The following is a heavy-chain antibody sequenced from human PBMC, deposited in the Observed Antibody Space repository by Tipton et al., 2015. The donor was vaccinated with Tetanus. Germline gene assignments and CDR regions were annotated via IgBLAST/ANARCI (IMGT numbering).Heavy chain of an antibody. Sequence: SLRLSCAASGFTFSSYSMTWVRQSPGKGLEWVSAISASGDSTYYADFVKGRFIISRDTSKNTLYLQMNSLRAEDTAVYFCARRSLTNYGLDVWGQGTPVTVSS. CDR2: ISASGDST. CDR1: GFTFSSYS. J-gene: IGHJ6*02. D-gene: IGHD1-1*01. CDR3: ARRSLTNYGLDV. V-gene: IGHV3-23*01.